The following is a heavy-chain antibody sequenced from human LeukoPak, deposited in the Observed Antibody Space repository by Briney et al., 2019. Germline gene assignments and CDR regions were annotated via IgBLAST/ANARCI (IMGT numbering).Heavy chain of an antibody. Sequence: GRSLRLSCAASGFTFSSYGMHWVRRAPGKGLEWVAVIWYDGSNKYYADSVKGRFTISRDNPKNTLYLQMNSLRAEDTAVYYCVRESEYYFDHSASFDYWGQGTLVTVSS. D-gene: IGHD3-22*01. J-gene: IGHJ4*02. CDR3: VRESEYYFDHSASFDY. V-gene: IGHV3-33*01. CDR1: GFTFSSYG. CDR2: IWYDGSNK.